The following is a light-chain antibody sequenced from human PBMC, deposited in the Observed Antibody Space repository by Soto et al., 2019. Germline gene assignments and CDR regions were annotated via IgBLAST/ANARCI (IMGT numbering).Light chain of an antibody. V-gene: IGLV2-14*01. CDR1: SSDVGGYNY. J-gene: IGLJ1*01. CDR3: SSYTSSSTQV. CDR2: EVS. Sequence: LTQPASVSGSPGQSITISCTGTSSDVGGYNYVSWYQQHPGKAPKLMIYEVSNRPSGVSNRFSGSKSGNTASLTISGLQAEDEADYYCSSYTSSSTQVFGTGTKLTVL.